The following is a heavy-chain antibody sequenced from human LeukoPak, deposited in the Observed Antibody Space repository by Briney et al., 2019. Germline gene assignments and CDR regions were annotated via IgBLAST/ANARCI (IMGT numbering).Heavy chain of an antibody. D-gene: IGHD1-26*01. V-gene: IGHV4-4*07. J-gene: IGHJ3*02. CDR3: ARDTLSLVGVDAFDI. Sequence: SETLSLTCTVSGGSISSYYWRWIRQPAGKGLEWIGRIYTSGSTNYNPSLKSRVTMSVDTSKNHFSLNLSSVTAADTAVYYCARDTLSLVGVDAFDIWGQGTMVTVSS. CDR1: GGSISSYY. CDR2: IYTSGST.